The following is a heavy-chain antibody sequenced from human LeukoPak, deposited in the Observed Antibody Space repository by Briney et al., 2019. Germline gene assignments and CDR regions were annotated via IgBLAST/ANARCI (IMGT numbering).Heavy chain of an antibody. V-gene: IGHV3-49*04. CDR1: GFTFGDYA. CDR3: TVLRFLEGPKAFDI. Sequence: PGRSLRLSCTASGFTFGDYAMSWVRQAPGKGLEWVGFIRSKAYGGTTEYAASVKGRFTISRDDSKSIAYLQMNSLKTEDTAVYYCTVLRFLEGPKAFDIWGQGTMVTVSS. D-gene: IGHD3-3*01. CDR2: IRSKAYGGTT. J-gene: IGHJ3*02.